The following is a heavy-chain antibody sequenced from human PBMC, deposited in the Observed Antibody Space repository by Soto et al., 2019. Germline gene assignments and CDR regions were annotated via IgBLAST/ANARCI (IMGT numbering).Heavy chain of an antibody. D-gene: IGHD2-15*01. V-gene: IGHV1-8*01. CDR2: MNTNSRNT. CDR3: ARQKVDASDY. Sequence: QVQLVQSGAEVKKPGASVKVSCKASGYTFTRYDINWVRQATGQGLEWLGWMNTNSRNTGNAQKCQGRVTMTRTTSVSTDYMDLSSVGSEDTSLYYCARQKVDASDYWGQGTLVTVSS. J-gene: IGHJ4*02. CDR1: GYTFTRYD.